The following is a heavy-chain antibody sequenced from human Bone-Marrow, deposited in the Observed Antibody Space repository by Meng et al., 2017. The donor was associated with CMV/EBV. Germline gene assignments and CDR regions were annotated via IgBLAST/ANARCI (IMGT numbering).Heavy chain of an antibody. CDR3: ARYHISSTDYYYYGMDV. J-gene: IGHJ6*02. D-gene: IGHD6-6*01. CDR1: GGSVSSGSYY. V-gene: IGHV4-61*01. Sequence: SETLSLTCTVSGGSVSSGSYYWSWIRQPPGKGLEWIGYIYYSGSTNYNPSLKSRVTISVDTSKNQFSLKLSSVTAADTAVYYCARYHISSTDYYYYGMDVWGQETTVTVSS. CDR2: IYYSGST.